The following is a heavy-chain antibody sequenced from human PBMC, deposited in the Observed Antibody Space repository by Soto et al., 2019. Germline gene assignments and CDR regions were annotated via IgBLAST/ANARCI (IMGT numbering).Heavy chain of an antibody. CDR3: ATSTVGWYFDL. CDR1: GFTFSSYA. D-gene: IGHD4-17*01. V-gene: IGHV3-23*01. CDR2: VSGSGGST. Sequence: EVQLLESGGGLVQPGGSLRLSCAASGFTFSSYAMSWVRQAPGKGLEWVSAVSGSGGSTYYADSVKGRLTISIDNSKKTLYLQMNSLRAEDPAVYYCATSTVGWYFDLWGRGTLVTVSS. J-gene: IGHJ2*01.